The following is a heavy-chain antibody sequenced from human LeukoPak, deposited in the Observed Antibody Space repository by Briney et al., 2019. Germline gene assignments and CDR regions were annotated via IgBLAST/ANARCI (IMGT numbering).Heavy chain of an antibody. Sequence: PSETLSLTCAVYGGSFSGYYWSWIRQPPGKGLEWIGEINHSGSTNYNPSLKSRVTISVDTSKNQFSLKLSSVTAADTAVYYCARDEYDYVWGSYRYFGYWGQGTLVTVSS. CDR1: GGSFSGYY. D-gene: IGHD3-16*02. CDR2: INHSGST. CDR3: ARDEYDYVWGSYRYFGY. V-gene: IGHV4-34*01. J-gene: IGHJ4*02.